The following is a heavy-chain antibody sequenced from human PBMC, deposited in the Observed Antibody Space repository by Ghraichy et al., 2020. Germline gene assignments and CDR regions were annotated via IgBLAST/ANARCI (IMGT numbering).Heavy chain of an antibody. V-gene: IGHV4-31*03. D-gene: IGHD3-10*01. CDR1: GGSISSGGYY. CDR2: IYYSGST. J-gene: IGHJ4*02. Sequence: SETLSLTCTVSGGSISSGGYYWSWIRQHPGKGLEWIGYIYYSGSTYYNPSLKSRVTISVDTSKNQFSLKLSSVTAADTAVYYCARGGITMVQGVIDTDDYWGQGTLVTVSS. CDR3: ARGGITMVQGVIDTDDY.